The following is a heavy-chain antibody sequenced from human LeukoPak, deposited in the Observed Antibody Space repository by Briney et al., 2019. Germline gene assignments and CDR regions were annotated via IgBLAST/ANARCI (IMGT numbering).Heavy chain of an antibody. J-gene: IGHJ4*02. CDR1: GDSVSSDNFY. CDR3: AANGDF. V-gene: IGHV4-61*03. Sequence: PSETLSLTCTVSGDSVSSDNFYWTWIRQPPGNGLEWIGNTHYSGSTSYNPSLKSRLTMSVDTSKNHFSLTLTSVTAADTSVDYCAANGDFWGQGTLVTVSS. CDR2: THYSGST.